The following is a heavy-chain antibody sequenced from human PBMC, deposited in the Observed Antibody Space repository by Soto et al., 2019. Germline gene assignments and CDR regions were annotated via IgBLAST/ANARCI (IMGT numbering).Heavy chain of an antibody. CDR3: ARGPIERTLISEVDRNDY. CDR2: VSVYNGQT. D-gene: IGHD3-3*01. J-gene: IGHJ4*02. Sequence: ASVKVSCKASGYSFRSYGISWVRQAPGQGPEWMGWVSVYNGQTNYEQKFQGRLSMTTDTTTNTAYMELRTLRSDDTAVYYCARGPIERTLISEVDRNDYCGQGTLDIFTS. V-gene: IGHV1-18*01. CDR1: GYSFRSYG.